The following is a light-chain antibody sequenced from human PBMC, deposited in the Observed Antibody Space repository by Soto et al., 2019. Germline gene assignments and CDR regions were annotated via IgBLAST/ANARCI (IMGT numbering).Light chain of an antibody. Sequence: DIPMTQSPSSLSASVGDRVTITCRASQSISSYLNWYQQKPGKAPKLLIYAASSLQSGVPSRFSGSGSGTDFTLTISSLQPEDFATYYCQQRETFGQGTKVEIQ. CDR2: AAS. CDR3: QQRET. CDR1: QSISSY. J-gene: IGKJ1*01. V-gene: IGKV1-39*01.